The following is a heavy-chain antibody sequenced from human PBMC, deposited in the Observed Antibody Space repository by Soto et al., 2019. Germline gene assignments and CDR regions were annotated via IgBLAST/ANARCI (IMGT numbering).Heavy chain of an antibody. Sequence: VKVSCKASGYTFTGYYLHWARQAPGQGLEWMGWINPNSGDTKFAQEFQGRVTMTRDTSISAVYLEVSSLTFDDPAVYYCASIEDSRWYYHDLDYCGQGTLVTVSS. D-gene: IGHD6-13*01. CDR3: ASIEDSRWYYHDLDY. V-gene: IGHV1-2*02. CDR2: INPNSGDT. J-gene: IGHJ4*01. CDR1: GYTFTGYY.